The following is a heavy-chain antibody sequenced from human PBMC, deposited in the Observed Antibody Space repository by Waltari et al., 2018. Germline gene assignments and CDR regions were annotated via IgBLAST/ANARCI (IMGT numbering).Heavy chain of an antibody. CDR3: ARYDFWSGCD. J-gene: IGHJ4*02. CDR1: GGSISSSSYY. V-gene: IGHV4-39*01. D-gene: IGHD3-3*01. Sequence: QLQLQESGPGLVKPSETLSLTCTVSGGSISSSSYYWGWIRQPPGKGLEWIGSIYVSGSTYYNPSLKRRVTISVDTSKNQFSLKLSSVTAADTAVYYCARYDFWSGCDWGQGTLVTVSS. CDR2: IYVSGST.